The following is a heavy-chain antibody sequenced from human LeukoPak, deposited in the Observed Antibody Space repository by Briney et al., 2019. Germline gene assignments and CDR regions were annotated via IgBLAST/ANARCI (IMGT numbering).Heavy chain of an antibody. D-gene: IGHD3-9*01. V-gene: IGHV4-4*02. CDR3: ARARNEILAGYYSFDY. J-gene: IGHJ4*02. Sequence: SGTLFLTCTVSGGSISSNNWWSWVRLPPGKGLEWIGEIYHSGNTNYNPSLKSRATISGDKSKNQFSLRLSSVTAADTAVYYCARARNEILAGYYSFDYWGQGTLVTVSP. CDR2: IYHSGNT. CDR1: GGSISSNNW.